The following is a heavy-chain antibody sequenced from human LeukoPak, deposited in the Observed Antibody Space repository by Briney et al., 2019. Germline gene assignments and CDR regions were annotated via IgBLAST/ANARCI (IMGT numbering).Heavy chain of an antibody. CDR1: GFTLRRNW. CDR2: ISQDGSVT. CDR3: ARALTDTRNGLDI. V-gene: IGHV3-74*01. Sequence: PGGSLRLSCAASGFTLRRNWMHWVRQVPGKGLVWVSRISQDGSVTNSADSVQGRFTISRDDAKNTLYLQMNSLRAEDTAVYYCARALTDTRNGLDIWGQGTTVTVSS. J-gene: IGHJ3*02. D-gene: IGHD3-9*01.